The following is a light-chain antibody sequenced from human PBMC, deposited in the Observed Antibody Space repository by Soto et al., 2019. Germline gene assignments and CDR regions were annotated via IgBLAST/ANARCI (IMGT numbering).Light chain of an antibody. V-gene: IGKV3D-15*01. CDR1: QSVSSN. Sequence: EIVMTQSPTILSVSPAEIATLSFRASQSVSSNLAWYQQKPGQAPRLLIYGVYTRAPGIPARFSGSGSGTEFTLTISSLQSEDFAVYYCQQYHSWPPRTFGQGTKVDIK. CDR3: QQYHSWPPRT. CDR2: GVY. J-gene: IGKJ1*01.